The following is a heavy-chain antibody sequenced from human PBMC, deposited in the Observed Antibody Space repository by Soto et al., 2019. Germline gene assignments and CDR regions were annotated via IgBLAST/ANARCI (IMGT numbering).Heavy chain of an antibody. V-gene: IGHV1-69*01. CDR2: IIPRFGTS. D-gene: IGHD3-10*01. J-gene: IGHJ3*01. Sequence: QVQLVQPGAEVKKPGSSVKVSCKTAGGTLTKYAISWLRQAPGQGLEWMGGIIPRFGTSSYAAKLQGRLIITTDESTNTAYLGLSSLRLDDTVVYYCARDFRVVRGFDLWGPGTMVTVSS. CDR1: GGTLTKYA. CDR3: ARDFRVVRGFDL.